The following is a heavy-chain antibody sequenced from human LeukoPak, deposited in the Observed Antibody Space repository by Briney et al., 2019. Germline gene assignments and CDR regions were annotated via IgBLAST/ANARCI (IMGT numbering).Heavy chain of an antibody. Sequence: PGGSLRLSCAASGFTFSGYWMSWVRQAPGKGREWVANINQDGSEKYYADSVKGRFTISRDNAKNSLFLQTGSLRVEDTAVYYCARESTAGYNSSWYGFRNWGQGTLVSVSS. J-gene: IGHJ1*01. CDR1: GFTFSGYW. D-gene: IGHD6-13*01. CDR3: ARESTAGYNSSWYGFRN. V-gene: IGHV3-7*01. CDR2: INQDGSEK.